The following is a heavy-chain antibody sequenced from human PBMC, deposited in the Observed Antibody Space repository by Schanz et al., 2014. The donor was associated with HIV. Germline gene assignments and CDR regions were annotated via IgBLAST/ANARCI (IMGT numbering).Heavy chain of an antibody. CDR1: GFTFSSYG. J-gene: IGHJ4*02. CDR3: AKEEQQLGGVGGYHFDY. Sequence: QVQLVESGGGVVQPGRSLRLSCAASGFTFSSYGMHWVRQAPGKGLEGVTLIWNDGTSKYYADSVKGRFTISRDASKNALYLQMNSLRAEDTAVYYCAKEEQQLGGVGGYHFDYWGQGTLVTVSS. D-gene: IGHD6-13*01. V-gene: IGHV3-30*18. CDR2: IWNDGTSK.